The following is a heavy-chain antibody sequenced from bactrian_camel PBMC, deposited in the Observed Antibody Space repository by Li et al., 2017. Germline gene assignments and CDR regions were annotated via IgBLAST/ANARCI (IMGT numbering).Heavy chain of an antibody. J-gene: IGHJ6*01. CDR3: AVRLNSGCPVFAKDFAY. Sequence: HVQLVESGGGSVQAGGSLRLSCVASGITYRGPCMGWFRQVPGHERERVATMDGYGRTVYVMPSVRGRFTITKDKDKNTLYLEMNSLKPSDTAMYYCAVRLNSGCPVFAKDFAYWGQGTQVTVS. CDR1: GITYRGPC. V-gene: IGHV3-2*01. CDR2: MDGYGRTV. D-gene: IGHD1*01.